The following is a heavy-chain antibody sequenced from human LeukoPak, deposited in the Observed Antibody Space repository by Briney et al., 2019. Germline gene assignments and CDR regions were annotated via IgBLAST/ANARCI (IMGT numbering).Heavy chain of an antibody. J-gene: IGHJ4*02. CDR2: IYYSGST. CDR1: GGSISSSSYY. CDR3: ARPSGSYFGGIDY. Sequence: SETLSLTCTVSGGSISSSSYYWGWIRQPPGKGLEWIGSIYYSGSTYYNPSLKSQVTISVDTSKNQFSLKLSSVTAADTAVYYCARPSGSYFGGIDYWGQGTLVTVSS. D-gene: IGHD1-26*01. V-gene: IGHV4-39*01.